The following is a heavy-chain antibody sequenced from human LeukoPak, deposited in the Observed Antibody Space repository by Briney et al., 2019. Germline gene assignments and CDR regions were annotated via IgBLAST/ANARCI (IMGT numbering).Heavy chain of an antibody. CDR2: INPSGGST. CDR1: GYTFTSYY. CDR3: ARDGFTYYDSSGSRVYGMDV. D-gene: IGHD3-22*01. Sequence: ASVKVSCKSSGYTFTSYYMYWVRRAPGQGLEWMGIINPSGGSTSYAQKFQGRVTMTRDTSTSTVYMELSSLRSEDTAVYYCARDGFTYYDSSGSRVYGMDVWGQGTTVTVSS. V-gene: IGHV1-46*01. J-gene: IGHJ6*02.